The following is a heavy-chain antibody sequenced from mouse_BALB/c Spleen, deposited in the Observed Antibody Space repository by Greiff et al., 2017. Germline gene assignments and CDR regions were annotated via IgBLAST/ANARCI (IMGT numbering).Heavy chain of an antibody. CDR3: TRAMDY. V-gene: IGHV1S81*02. CDR1: GYTFTSYY. Sequence: VKLVESGAELVKPGASVKLSCKASGYTFTSYYMYWVKQRPGQGLEWIGEINPSNGGTNFNEKFKSKATLTVDKSSSTAYMQLSSLTSEDSAVYYCTRAMDYWGQGTSVTVSS. J-gene: IGHJ4*01. CDR2: INPSNGGT.